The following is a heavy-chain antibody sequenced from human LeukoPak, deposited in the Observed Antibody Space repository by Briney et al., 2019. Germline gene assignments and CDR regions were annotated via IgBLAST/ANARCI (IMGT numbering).Heavy chain of an antibody. CDR1: GGPISSGGYY. CDR2: INHSGST. CDR3: ARGLRALYLKYYFDY. D-gene: IGHD3-10*01. J-gene: IGHJ4*02. Sequence: SETLSLTCTVSGGPISSGGYYWSWIRQPPGKGLEWIGEINHSGSTNYNPSLKSRVTISVDTSKNQFSLKLSSVTAADTAVYYCARGLRALYLKYYFDYWGQGTLVTVSS. V-gene: IGHV4-39*07.